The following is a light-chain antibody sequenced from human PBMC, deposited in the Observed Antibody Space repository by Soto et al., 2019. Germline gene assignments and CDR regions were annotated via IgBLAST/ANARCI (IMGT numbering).Light chain of an antibody. V-gene: IGKV1-5*01. CDR1: KSISSW. CDR2: DAS. J-gene: IGKJ1*01. Sequence: DIQMTQSPSTLSASVGDRVTITCRASKSISSWLAWYQQKPGKAPKLLIYDASSFESGVPSRFSGSGSGTEFTLTISSLQPDDFATYYCQQYNSYPTFGQGTKVDIK. CDR3: QQYNSYPT.